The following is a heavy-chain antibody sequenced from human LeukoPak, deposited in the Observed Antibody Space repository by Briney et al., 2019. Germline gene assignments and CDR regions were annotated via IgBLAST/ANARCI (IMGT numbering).Heavy chain of an antibody. Sequence: GSLRLSCEASGFTFSGSWMHWVRQAPGKGLVWVSRINTNGKTTTYADSVKGRFTISRDNAKNTLYLQVNSLRAEDTAMYYCARDLTIYGTGPHFGDWGQGTLVTVSS. V-gene: IGHV3-74*03. CDR2: INTNGKTT. D-gene: IGHD2/OR15-2a*01. CDR1: GFTFSGSW. CDR3: ARDLTIYGTGPHFGD. J-gene: IGHJ4*02.